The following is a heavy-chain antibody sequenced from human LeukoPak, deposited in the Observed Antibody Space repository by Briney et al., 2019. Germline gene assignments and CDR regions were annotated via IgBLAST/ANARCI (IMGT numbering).Heavy chain of an antibody. V-gene: IGHV3-74*01. Sequence: GGSLRLSCAASGFALSNYWLHWVRQAPGKGLVWVARINTHGSSTNYADSVKGRFTISRDNAKNTLYLQMTSLSAEDTAVYYALAGYYYYYMDVWGKGTPVTVSS. CDR3: LAGYYYYYMDV. J-gene: IGHJ6*03. D-gene: IGHD6-13*01. CDR1: GFALSNYW. CDR2: INTHGSST.